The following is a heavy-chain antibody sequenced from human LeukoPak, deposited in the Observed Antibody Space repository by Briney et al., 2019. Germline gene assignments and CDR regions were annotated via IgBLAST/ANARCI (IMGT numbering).Heavy chain of an antibody. J-gene: IGHJ1*01. CDR1: GFTLSSYE. Sequence: GGSLRLSCAASGFTLSSYEMNWVRQAPGKGLEWVSYISSSCSTIYYADSVKGRFTISRDNAENSLYLQVNSLRAEDTAVYYCAGRDDSGYYLDLHHWGQGTLVTVSS. V-gene: IGHV3-48*03. CDR3: AGRDDSGYYLDLHH. CDR2: ISSSCSTI. D-gene: IGHD3-22*01.